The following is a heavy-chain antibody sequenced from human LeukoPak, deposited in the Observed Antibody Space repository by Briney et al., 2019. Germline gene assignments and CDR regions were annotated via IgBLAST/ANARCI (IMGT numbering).Heavy chain of an antibody. Sequence: SVKVSCKASGGTFSSYAISWVRQAPGQGLEWMGRIIPILGIANYAQKFQGRVTITADKSTSTAYLQLSSLRSEDTAVYYCARDGTAGWFDPWGQGTLVTVSS. D-gene: IGHD6-13*01. CDR1: GGTFSSYA. V-gene: IGHV1-69*04. J-gene: IGHJ5*02. CDR2: IIPILGIA. CDR3: ARDGTAGWFDP.